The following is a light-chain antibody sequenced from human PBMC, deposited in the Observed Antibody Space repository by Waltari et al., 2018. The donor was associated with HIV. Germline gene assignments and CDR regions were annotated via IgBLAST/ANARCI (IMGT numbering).Light chain of an antibody. CDR2: AAS. V-gene: IGKV1-9*01. CDR1: QGISSY. Sequence: DIQLPQSPSFLSASVGNRVTITCRASQGISSYLAWYQQKPGKAPKLLIYAASTLQSGVPSRFSGSGSGTEFTLTISSLQPEDCATYYCQQLNSFPLTFGGGTKVEIK. J-gene: IGKJ4*01. CDR3: QQLNSFPLT.